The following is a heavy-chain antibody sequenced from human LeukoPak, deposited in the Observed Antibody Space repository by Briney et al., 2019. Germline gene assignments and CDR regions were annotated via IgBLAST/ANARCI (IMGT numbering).Heavy chain of an antibody. CDR2: IIPIFGTA. J-gene: IGHJ4*02. D-gene: IGHD3-3*01. CDR3: ARGSGAYDFWSGYYFDY. CDR1: GGTFISYA. Sequence: GASVKVSCKASGGTFISYAISWVRQAPGQGLEWMGGIIPIFGTANNAQKFQGRVTITTDESTSTAYMELSSLRSEDTAVYYCARGSGAYDFWSGYYFDYWGQGTLVTVSS. V-gene: IGHV1-69*05.